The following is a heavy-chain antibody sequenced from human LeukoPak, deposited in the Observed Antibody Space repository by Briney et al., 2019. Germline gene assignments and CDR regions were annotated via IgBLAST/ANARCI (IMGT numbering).Heavy chain of an antibody. V-gene: IGHV1-3*01. Sequence: GASVKVSCKASGYTFTSYYMHWVRQAPGQRLEWMGWINAGNGNTKYSQKFQGRVTITRDTSASTAYMELSSLRSEDTAVYYCATTNGVVVAANLAFDIWGQGTMVTVSS. CDR2: INAGNGNT. CDR1: GYTFTSYY. J-gene: IGHJ3*02. CDR3: ATTNGVVVAANLAFDI. D-gene: IGHD2-15*01.